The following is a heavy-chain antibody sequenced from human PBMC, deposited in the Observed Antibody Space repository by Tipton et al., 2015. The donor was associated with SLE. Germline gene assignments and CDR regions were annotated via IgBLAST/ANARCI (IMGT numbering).Heavy chain of an antibody. D-gene: IGHD1-26*01. CDR3: ARVRSWEIDY. CDR1: GGSFSGYY. Sequence: TLSLTCAVYGGSFSGYYWSWIRQPPGKGLEWIGEINHSGSNNYNPSLKSRVTISVDTSKNQFSLKLSSVTAADTAVYYCARVRSWEIDYWGQGTLVTVSS. CDR2: INHSGSN. V-gene: IGHV4-34*01. J-gene: IGHJ4*02.